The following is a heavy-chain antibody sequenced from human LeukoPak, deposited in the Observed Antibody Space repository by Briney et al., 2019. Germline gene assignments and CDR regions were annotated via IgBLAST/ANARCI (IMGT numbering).Heavy chain of an antibody. CDR3: ARGGEVVAATPYFDY. Sequence: SETLSLTCAVSGGSISSSNWWSWVRQPPGKGLEWIGEIYHSGSTNYNPSLKSRVTISVDKSKNQFSLKLSSVTAADTAVYYCARGGEVVAATPYFDYWGQGTLVTVSS. V-gene: IGHV4-4*02. D-gene: IGHD2-15*01. J-gene: IGHJ4*02. CDR1: GGSISSSNW. CDR2: IYHSGST.